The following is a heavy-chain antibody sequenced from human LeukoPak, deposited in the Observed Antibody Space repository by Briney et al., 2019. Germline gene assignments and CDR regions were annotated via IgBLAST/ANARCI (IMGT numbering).Heavy chain of an antibody. J-gene: IGHJ6*02. CDR2: VKDKTDGGTT. CDR3: TTVRGSGNCGLDV. V-gene: IGHV3-15*01. Sequence: PGGSLRLSCAASGFTVTNAWMSWVRQAPGKGLEWVGRVKDKTDGGTTDYAAPVKGRFTISRDDSKNTLFLQMNSLETEDTAVYYCTTVRGSGNCGLDVWGQGTTVTVSS. CDR1: GFTVTNAW. D-gene: IGHD3-16*01.